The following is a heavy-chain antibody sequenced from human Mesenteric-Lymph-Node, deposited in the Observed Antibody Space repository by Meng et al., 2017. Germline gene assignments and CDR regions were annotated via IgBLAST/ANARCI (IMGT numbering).Heavy chain of an antibody. J-gene: IGHJ4*02. CDR2: IYHSGST. CDR1: GGAISSSNYY. Sequence: QLQLTEPGPGSVKPSDTLPLTGTVSGGAISSSNYYWDWIRQPPGKGLEWIGAIYHSGSTSYNPSLQSRVTMFVDTSKNQFSLMLTSVTATDTAVYYCARRRGGSGRDCWGQGTLVTVSS. CDR3: ARRRGGSGRDC. V-gene: IGHV4-39*01. D-gene: IGHD3-10*01.